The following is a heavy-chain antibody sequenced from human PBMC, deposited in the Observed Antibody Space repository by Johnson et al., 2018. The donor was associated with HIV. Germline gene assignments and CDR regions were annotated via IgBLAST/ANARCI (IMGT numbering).Heavy chain of an antibody. CDR2: VSFDGINT. CDR3: AKGKKSLPDAFDI. CDR1: GFTFSSYA. J-gene: IGHJ3*02. Sequence: QVQLVESGGGVVQPGRSLRLSCAASGFTFSSYAIHWVRQAPGKGLEWVALVSFDGINTYYADSVQGRFTISRDNSKNTLYLQMNSLRAEDTAVYYCAKGKKSLPDAFDIWGQGTMVTVSS. V-gene: IGHV3-30*04.